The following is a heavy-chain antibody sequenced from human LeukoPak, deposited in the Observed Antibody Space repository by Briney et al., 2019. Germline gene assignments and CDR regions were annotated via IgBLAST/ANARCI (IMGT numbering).Heavy chain of an antibody. V-gene: IGHV3-23*01. CDR1: GFSFSNNW. Sequence: GGSLRLSCAASGFSFSNNWMNWVRQATGKGLEWVSSISGSGDTTYYADSVKGRFTISRDNSLNTLYLQLKSLGAEDTAVYHCAKDRYTGSTWPFASWGQGTLVTVSS. J-gene: IGHJ5*02. CDR2: ISGSGDTT. CDR3: AKDRYTGSTWPFAS. D-gene: IGHD1-26*01.